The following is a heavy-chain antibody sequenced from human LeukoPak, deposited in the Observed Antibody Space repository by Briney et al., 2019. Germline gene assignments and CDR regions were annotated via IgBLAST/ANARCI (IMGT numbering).Heavy chain of an antibody. CDR1: GFTFSSYG. CDR2: IRYDGSK. CDR3: ANPRATGTDLDY. D-gene: IGHD1-1*01. V-gene: IGHV3-30*02. Sequence: GGSLRLSCAASGFTFSSYGMHWVRQAPGKGLEWVAFIRYDGSKYYADSVKGRFTISRDNSKNTLYLQMNSLRAEDTAVYYCANPRATGTDLDYWGQGTLVTVSS. J-gene: IGHJ4*02.